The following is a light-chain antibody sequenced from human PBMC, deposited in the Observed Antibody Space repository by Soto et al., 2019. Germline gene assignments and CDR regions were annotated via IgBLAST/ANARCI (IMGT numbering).Light chain of an antibody. CDR2: KAS. V-gene: IGKV1-5*03. CDR3: QQYDHYLIT. Sequence: DIQMTQSPSTLSASVGDRVTITCRASQSISTWLAWYQQKPGKAPKLLIHKASYLESGVPSRFSGSGSGTEFTLIISSMQVADVATYYCQQYDHYLITFGQGTRLEI. J-gene: IGKJ5*01. CDR1: QSISTW.